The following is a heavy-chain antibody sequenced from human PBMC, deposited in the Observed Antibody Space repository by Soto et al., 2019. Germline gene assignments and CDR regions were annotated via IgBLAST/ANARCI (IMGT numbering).Heavy chain of an antibody. D-gene: IGHD3-3*01. CDR3: AKEAAVRRFMSPHGMDV. CDR1: GGTFSSYA. V-gene: IGHV1-69*13. J-gene: IGHJ6*02. Sequence: SVKVSCKASGGTFSSYAISWVRQAPGQVLEWMGGIIPIFGTANYAQKFQGRVTITADESTSTAYMELNTLRAEYTAVYYCAKEAAVRRFMSPHGMDVWGQGTTVTVSS. CDR2: IIPIFGTA.